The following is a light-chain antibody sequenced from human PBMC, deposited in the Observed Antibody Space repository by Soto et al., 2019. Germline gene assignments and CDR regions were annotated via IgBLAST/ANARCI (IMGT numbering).Light chain of an antibody. V-gene: IGLV1-44*01. J-gene: IGLJ1*01. CDR1: SSNIESNT. CDR3: AAWDDSLNGYV. Sequence: QSVLTQPPSASGTPGQRVTISCSGSSSNIESNTVNWYQQLPGTAPKLLIYSNNQRPSGVPDRFSGSKSGTSASLAISGHQSEDEADYYCAAWDDSLNGYVFGTGTKLTVL. CDR2: SNN.